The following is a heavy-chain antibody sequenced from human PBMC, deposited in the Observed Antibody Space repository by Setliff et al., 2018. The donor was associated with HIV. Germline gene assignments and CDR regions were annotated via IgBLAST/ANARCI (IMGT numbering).Heavy chain of an antibody. Sequence: GGSLRLSCVASRFTFNDYWMSWVRQAPGKGLVCVSRVNNDGTDTIYADSVKGRFTISRDNAKSTVYLQMGSLSADDTAVYYCVRGSGYYYFDNWGQGALVTVSS. CDR1: RFTFNDYW. V-gene: IGHV3-74*01. CDR2: VNNDGTDT. J-gene: IGHJ4*02. D-gene: IGHD3-22*01. CDR3: VRGSGYYYFDN.